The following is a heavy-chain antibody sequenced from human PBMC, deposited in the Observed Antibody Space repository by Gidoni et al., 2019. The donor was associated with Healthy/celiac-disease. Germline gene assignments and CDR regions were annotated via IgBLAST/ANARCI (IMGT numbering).Heavy chain of an antibody. V-gene: IGHV3-13*01. CDR2: IGTAGDT. J-gene: IGHJ6*02. CDR3: ARAGVPNYDILPGDYYYYYGMDV. CDR1: GFTFSSYD. D-gene: IGHD3-9*01. Sequence: EVQLVESGGGLVQPGGSLRLSCAASGFTFSSYDMHWVRQATGKGLEWVSAIGTAGDTYYPGSVKGRFTISRENAKNSLYLQMNSLRAGDTAVYYCARAGVPNYDILPGDYYYYYGMDVWGQGTTVTVSS.